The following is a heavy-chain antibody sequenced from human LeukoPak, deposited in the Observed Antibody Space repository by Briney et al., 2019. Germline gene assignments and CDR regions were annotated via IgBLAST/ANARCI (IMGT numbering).Heavy chain of an antibody. J-gene: IGHJ4*02. CDR3: AKDISPRSVRAVAAYFDY. CDR2: ISWNSGSI. Sequence: PGGSLRLSCAASGFTFDDYAMHWVRQAPGKGLEWVSGISWNSGSIGYADSVKGRFTISRDNAKNSLYLQMNSLRAEDTALYYCAKDISPRSVRAVAAYFDYWGQGTLVTVSS. CDR1: GFTFDDYA. V-gene: IGHV3-9*01. D-gene: IGHD6-19*01.